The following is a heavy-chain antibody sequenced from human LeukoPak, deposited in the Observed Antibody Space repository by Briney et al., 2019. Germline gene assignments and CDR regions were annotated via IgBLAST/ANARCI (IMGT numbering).Heavy chain of an antibody. V-gene: IGHV4-4*07. D-gene: IGHD6-6*01. CDR3: AREGQLVIEPLYFDY. CDR1: GGSISSYY. J-gene: IGHJ4*02. CDR2: IYTSGST. Sequence: SETLSLTCTVSGGSISSYYWSWIRQPAGKGLEWIGRIYTSGSTNYNPSLKSRVTMSVDTSKNQFSLKLSSVTAADTAVYYCAREGQLVIEPLYFDYWGQGTLVTVSS.